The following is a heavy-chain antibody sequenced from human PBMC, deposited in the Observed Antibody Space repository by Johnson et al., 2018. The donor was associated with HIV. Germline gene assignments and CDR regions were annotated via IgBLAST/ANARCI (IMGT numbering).Heavy chain of an antibody. CDR2: ISWNSGSI. CDR3: AREGLQDPAWDAFDI. J-gene: IGHJ3*02. CDR1: GFTFDDYA. V-gene: IGHV3-9*01. Sequence: VQVVESGGGLVQPGRSLRLSCAASGFTFDDYAMHWVRQAPGKGLEWVSGISWNSGSIGYVDSVKGRFTISRDNAKNSLYLQMNSLRAEDTAVYYCAREGLQDPAWDAFDIWGQGTMVTVSS.